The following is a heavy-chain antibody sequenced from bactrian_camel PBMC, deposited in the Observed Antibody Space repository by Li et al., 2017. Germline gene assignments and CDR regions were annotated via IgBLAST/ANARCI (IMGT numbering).Heavy chain of an antibody. CDR3: AARLACYEDDYRRSDTFGY. CDR1: GFTFTSVW. Sequence: HVQLVESGGGLVQPGGSLRLSCAASGFTFTSVWMYWIRQAPGKEREGVARIATGSGNTYYADSVKGRFTISQDNANNTVNLMMNSLKPEDTAMYYCAARLACYEDDYRRSDTFGYWGQGTQVTVS. V-gene: IGHV3S1*01. D-gene: IGHD4*01. J-gene: IGHJ6*01. CDR2: IATGSGNT.